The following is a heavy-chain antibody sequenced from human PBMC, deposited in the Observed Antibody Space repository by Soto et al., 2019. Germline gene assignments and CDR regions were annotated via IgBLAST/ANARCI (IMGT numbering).Heavy chain of an antibody. J-gene: IGHJ4*02. CDR1: GFTFSSYA. CDR3: VRPRYCSGGSCYVFDY. D-gene: IGHD2-15*01. Sequence: LRLSCSASGFTFSSYAMHWVRQAPGRGLEYVSAINSNGGGTYYADSVKGRFTVSRDNSKNTLYLQMGSLRAEDTAMYYCVRPRYCSGGSCYVFDYWGQGTLVTVSS. CDR2: INSNGGGT. V-gene: IGHV3-64D*06.